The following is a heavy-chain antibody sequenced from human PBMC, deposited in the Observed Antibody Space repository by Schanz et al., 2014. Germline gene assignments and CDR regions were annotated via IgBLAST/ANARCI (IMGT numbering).Heavy chain of an antibody. V-gene: IGHV4-39*01. CDR1: GGSISSGESY. CDR3: ARHGGYYDVLNSFDI. CDR2: VYFSGTT. Sequence: QLQLQESGPGLVKPSETLSLTCTVSGGSISSGESYWGWIRQSPEEGLQYIGGVYFSGTTAYSPSLKGRVTIPVDTSKNQFSLMLTSVTAADTAVYFCARHGGYYDVLNSFDIWGQGTLVTVSS. J-gene: IGHJ5*02. D-gene: IGHD3-16*01.